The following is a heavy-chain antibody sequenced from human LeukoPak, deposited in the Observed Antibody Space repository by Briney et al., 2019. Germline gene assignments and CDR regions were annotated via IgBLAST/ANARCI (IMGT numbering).Heavy chain of an antibody. CDR2: ISSSSSYI. D-gene: IGHD6-19*01. Sequence: PGGSLRLSCAASGFTFSSYSMNWVRQAPGKGLEWVSSISSSSSYIYYADSVKGRFTISRDNAKNSLYLQMNSLRAEDTAVYYCARDLGPQWLAFDHWGQGTLVTVSS. J-gene: IGHJ4*02. V-gene: IGHV3-21*01. CDR1: GFTFSSYS. CDR3: ARDLGPQWLAFDH.